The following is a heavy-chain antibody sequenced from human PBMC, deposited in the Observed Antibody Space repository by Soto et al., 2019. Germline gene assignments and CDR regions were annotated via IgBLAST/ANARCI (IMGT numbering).Heavy chain of an antibody. J-gene: IGHJ4*02. CDR3: ARDPRYCSGGSCSPFEY. CDR1: GGSVSSGSYY. Sequence: SETLSLTCTVSGGSVSSGSYYWSWIRQPPGKGLEWIGYIYYSGSTNYNPSLKSRVTISVDTSKNQFSLKLSSVTAADTAVYYCARDPRYCSGGSCSPFEYWGQGTLVTVSS. V-gene: IGHV4-61*01. CDR2: IYYSGST. D-gene: IGHD2-15*01.